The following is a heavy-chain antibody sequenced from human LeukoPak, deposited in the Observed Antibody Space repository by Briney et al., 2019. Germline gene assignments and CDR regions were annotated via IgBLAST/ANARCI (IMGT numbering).Heavy chain of an antibody. CDR1: GGSISSTNW. J-gene: IGHJ4*02. D-gene: IGHD1-26*01. CDR2: ISLSGPT. CDR3: SRESGAFSPFGY. V-gene: IGHV4-4*02. Sequence: SETLSLTCGVSGGSISSTNWWSWVRQPPGQGLEWIGEISLSGPTNYNPSLKSRVTMSLDKSKNHLSLNLTSVTAADTAVYYCSRESGAFSPFGYWGQGTLVTVSS.